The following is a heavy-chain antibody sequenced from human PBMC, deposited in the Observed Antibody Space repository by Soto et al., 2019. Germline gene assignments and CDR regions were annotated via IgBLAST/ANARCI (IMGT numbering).Heavy chain of an antibody. J-gene: IGHJ5*02. CDR1: GGSISSRNYY. CDR2: IYYSGST. V-gene: IGHV4-39*01. CDR3: SRHFVPNSGSYLLREPPGGFDP. Sequence: SETLSLTCTVSGGSISSRNYYWGWIRQPPGKGLEWIGIIYYSGSTYYNPSLQSRVTISLDTSINQFSLKLNSVTAADTSVYYCSRHFVPNSGSYLLREPPGGFDPWGQGALVTVSS. D-gene: IGHD1-26*01.